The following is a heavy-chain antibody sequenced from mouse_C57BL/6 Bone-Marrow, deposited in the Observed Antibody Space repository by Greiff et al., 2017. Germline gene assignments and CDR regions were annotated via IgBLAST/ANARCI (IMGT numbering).Heavy chain of an antibody. CDR1: GFNIKDDY. J-gene: IGHJ2*01. D-gene: IGHD1-2*01. CDR2: IDPENGDT. Sequence: VHVKQSGAELVRPGASVKLSCTASGFNIKDDYMHWVKPRPEQGLEWLGWIDPENGDTEYASKFQGKATITADTSSNTAYLQLSSLTSEDTAVYYCTTTAHYFDYWGQGTTLTVSS. CDR3: TTTAHYFDY. V-gene: IGHV14-4*01.